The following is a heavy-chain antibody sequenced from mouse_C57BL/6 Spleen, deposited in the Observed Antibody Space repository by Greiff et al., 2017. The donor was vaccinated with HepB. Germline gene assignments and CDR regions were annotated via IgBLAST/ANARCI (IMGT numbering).Heavy chain of an antibody. D-gene: IGHD2-14*01. V-gene: IGHV1-26*01. CDR1: GYTFTDYY. Sequence: EVQLQQSGPELVKPGASVKISCKASGYTFTDYYMNWVKQSHGKSLEWIGDINPNNGGTSYNQKFKGKATLTVDKSSSTAYMELRSLTSEDSAVYYCARSWYGVWGTGTTVTVSS. CDR2: INPNNGGT. CDR3: ARSWYGV. J-gene: IGHJ1*03.